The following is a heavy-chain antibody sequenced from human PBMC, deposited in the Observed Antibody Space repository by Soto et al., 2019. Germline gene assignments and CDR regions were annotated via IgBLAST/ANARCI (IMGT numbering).Heavy chain of an antibody. CDR3: ARTGYCSGGTCYPNPFDY. V-gene: IGHV1-18*01. CDR1: GYTFTSYC. Sequence: ASVKVSCKASGYTFTSYCISWVRQAPGQGLEWMGWISAYNGNTNYAQKLQGRVTMTTDTSTSTAYMELRSLRSDDTAVYYCARTGYCSGGTCYPNPFDYWGQGTLVAVSS. J-gene: IGHJ4*02. D-gene: IGHD2-15*01. CDR2: ISAYNGNT.